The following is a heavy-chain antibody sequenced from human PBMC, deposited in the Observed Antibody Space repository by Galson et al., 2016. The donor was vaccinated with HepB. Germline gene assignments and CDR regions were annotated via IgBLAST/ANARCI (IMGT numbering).Heavy chain of an antibody. V-gene: IGHV1-18*01. CDR1: GYTFTSYG. D-gene: IGHD3-10*01. Sequence: SVKVSCKASGYTFTSYGIHWVRQAPGQGLEWMGRTNTYTGNTNYPQKFQGRVTMTTDTSTSTAYMDLRSLRPDDTAVYYCARDRAYGGLMFDSWGQGTLVTVSS. CDR2: TNTYTGNT. CDR3: ARDRAYGGLMFDS. J-gene: IGHJ4*02.